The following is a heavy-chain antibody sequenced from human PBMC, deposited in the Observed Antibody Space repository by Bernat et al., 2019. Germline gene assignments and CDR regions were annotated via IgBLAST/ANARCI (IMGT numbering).Heavy chain of an antibody. CDR3: ALTDRDSSGPTAEY. Sequence: QVTLKESGPALVKPTQTLTLTCTFSGFSLSTSGMRVSWIRQPPGKALEWLARIDWDDDKFYSTSLKTRLTISKDTSKNQVVLTMTNMDPVDTATYDCALTDRDSSGPTAEYWGQGSLVTVS. D-gene: IGHD3-22*01. CDR2: IDWDDDK. J-gene: IGHJ4*02. CDR1: GFSLSTSGMR. V-gene: IGHV2-70*04.